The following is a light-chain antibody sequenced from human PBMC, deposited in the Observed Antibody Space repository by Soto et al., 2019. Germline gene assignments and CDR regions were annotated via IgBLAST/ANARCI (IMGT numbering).Light chain of an antibody. V-gene: IGKV3-20*01. J-gene: IGKJ1*01. CDR2: AAS. Sequence: EIVLTQSPGTLSLSPGEGAALSCRASQSISKSNLAWYQQKPGQAPRLLVYAASSRATGIPVRFSGSGSGTDFTLTISRLEPEDFAIYYCQQYDSPRGTFGQGTKVDTK. CDR3: QQYDSPRGT. CDR1: QSISKSN.